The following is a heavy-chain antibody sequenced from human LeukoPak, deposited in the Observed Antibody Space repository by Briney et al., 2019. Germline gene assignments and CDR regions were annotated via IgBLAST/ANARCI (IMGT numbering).Heavy chain of an antibody. V-gene: IGHV3-30*18. J-gene: IGHJ3*02. D-gene: IGHD2-15*01. Sequence: GSLRLSCAASGFTFSSYGMHWVRQAPGKGLEWVAVISYDGSNKYYADSVKGRFTISRDNSKNTLYLQMNSLRAEDTAVYYCAKSSGGSFDAFDIWGQGTMVTVSS. CDR2: ISYDGSNK. CDR1: GFTFSSYG. CDR3: AKSSGGSFDAFDI.